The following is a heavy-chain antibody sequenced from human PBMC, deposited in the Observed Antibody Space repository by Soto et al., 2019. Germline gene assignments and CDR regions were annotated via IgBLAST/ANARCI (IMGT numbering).Heavy chain of an antibody. CDR1: GGSVSSYY. Sequence: SETLSLTCTVSGGSVSSYYWSWIRQPPGKGLEWIGYIYYSGSTNYNPSLKSRVTISVDTSKNQFSLKLSSVTAADTAVYYCARVVSWEHYYYYYGMDVWGQGTTVTVSS. J-gene: IGHJ6*02. D-gene: IGHD1-1*01. V-gene: IGHV4-59*08. CDR2: IYYSGST. CDR3: ARVVSWEHYYYYYGMDV.